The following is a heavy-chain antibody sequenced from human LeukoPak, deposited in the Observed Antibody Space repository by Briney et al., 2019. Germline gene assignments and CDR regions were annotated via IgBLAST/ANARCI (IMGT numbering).Heavy chain of an antibody. Sequence: GASVKVSCKASGYTFTGYYMHWGRQAPGQGLEWMGWINPNSGGTNYAQKFQGRVTMTRDTSISTAYMELSRLRSDDTAVYYCARGNYYGSGRLSNWFDPWGQGTLVTVSS. D-gene: IGHD3-10*01. CDR2: INPNSGGT. V-gene: IGHV1-2*02. CDR1: GYTFTGYY. J-gene: IGHJ5*02. CDR3: ARGNYYGSGRLSNWFDP.